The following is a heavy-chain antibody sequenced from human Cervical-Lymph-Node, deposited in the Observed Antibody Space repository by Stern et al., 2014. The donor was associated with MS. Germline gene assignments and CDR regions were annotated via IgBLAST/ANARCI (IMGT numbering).Heavy chain of an antibody. CDR3: ARDPHYDFWSGYPLYCFDF. J-gene: IGHJ4*02. V-gene: IGHV1-46*01. D-gene: IGHD3-3*01. CDR1: GYTFTSYS. Sequence: QVQLVQSGAEVKKPGASVKVSCKTSGYTFTSYSLHWVRQAPGQGLEWLGIISPSGGRPTYTQEFHDKVTLTSDTSTSTVYMELNNLRSEDTAVYYCARDPHYDFWSGYPLYCFDFWGQGTLVTVSS. CDR2: ISPSGGRP.